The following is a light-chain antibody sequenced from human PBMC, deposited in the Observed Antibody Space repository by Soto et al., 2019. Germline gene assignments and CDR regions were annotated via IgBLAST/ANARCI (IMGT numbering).Light chain of an antibody. CDR1: ESVSSN. CDR2: GAS. J-gene: IGKJ4*01. Sequence: EIVLTQSPATLSVSPGDRATLSCRASESVSSNVAWYQQKPGQTPRLLIYGASTRATGVPPRFSGSRSGTEFTLTINSLQSEDFAVYYCQRYNNWPLTFGGGTKVDIK. V-gene: IGKV3-15*01. CDR3: QRYNNWPLT.